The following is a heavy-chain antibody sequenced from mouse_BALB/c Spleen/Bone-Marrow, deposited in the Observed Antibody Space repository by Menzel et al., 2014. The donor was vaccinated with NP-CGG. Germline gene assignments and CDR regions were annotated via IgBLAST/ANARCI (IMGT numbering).Heavy chain of an antibody. D-gene: IGHD2-10*02. CDR2: ISYSGST. CDR1: GYSITSDYA. J-gene: IGHJ4*01. V-gene: IGHV3-2*02. CDR3: ALYGFYAMDY. Sequence: VQLKQSGPGLVKPSQSLFLTCTVTGYSITSDYAWNWIRQFPGNKLEWMGYISYSGSTSYNPSLKSRISITRDTSKNQFFLQLNSVTPEDTATYYCALYGFYAMDYWGQGTSVTVSS.